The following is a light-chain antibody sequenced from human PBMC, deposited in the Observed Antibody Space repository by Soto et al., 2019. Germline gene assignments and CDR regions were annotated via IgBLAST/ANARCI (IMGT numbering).Light chain of an antibody. CDR2: QHS. CDR1: TLGDKY. V-gene: IGLV3-1*01. J-gene: IGLJ2*01. Sequence: SYELTQPPSVSVSPGQTASITCSGDTLGDKYTCWYQQKPGQSPVLVIYQHSQRPSGIPERFSGSNSGNTATLTISGTQAMDEADYYCQAWDSSTDVVFGGGTKLPVL. CDR3: QAWDSSTDVV.